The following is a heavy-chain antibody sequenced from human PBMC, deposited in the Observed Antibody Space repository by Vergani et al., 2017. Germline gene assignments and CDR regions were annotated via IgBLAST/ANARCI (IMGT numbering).Heavy chain of an antibody. CDR2: IYYSGST. Sequence: QVQLQESGPGLVKPSQTLSLTCTVSGGSISSGSYYWGWIRQPPGKGLEWIGSIYYSGSTYYNPSLKSRVTISVDTSKNQFSLKLSSVTAADTAVYYCARYCSGGSCLDYWGQGTLVTVSS. CDR1: GGSISSGSYY. CDR3: ARYCSGGSCLDY. J-gene: IGHJ4*02. D-gene: IGHD2-15*01. V-gene: IGHV4-39*01.